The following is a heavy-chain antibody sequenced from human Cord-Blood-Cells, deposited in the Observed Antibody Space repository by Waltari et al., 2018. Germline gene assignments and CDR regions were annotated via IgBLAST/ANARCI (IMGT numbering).Heavy chain of an antibody. J-gene: IGHJ1*01. CDR2: INPNSGGT. D-gene: IGHD2-21*01. V-gene: IGHV1-2*04. CDR1: GYTFTGYY. CDR3: ARSAYCGGDCYEYFQH. Sequence: QVQLVQSGAEVKKPGASVKVSCKASGYTFTGYYMHWVRQAPGQGLEWMGWINPNSGGTNYAQKFQGWVTMTRDTSISTAYMELSRLRSDDTAVYYCARSAYCGGDCYEYFQHWGQGTLVTVSS.